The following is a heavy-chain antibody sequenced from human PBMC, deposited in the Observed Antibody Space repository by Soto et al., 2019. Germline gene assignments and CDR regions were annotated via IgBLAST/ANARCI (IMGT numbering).Heavy chain of an antibody. CDR2: IKSKTDGGTT. CDR3: TTDESSYDYVWGRYRYKGGYFDY. D-gene: IGHD3-16*02. V-gene: IGHV3-15*01. CDR1: GFTFSNAW. Sequence: EVQLVESGGGLVKPGGSLRLSCAASGFTFSNAWMSWVRQAPGKGLEWVGRIKSKTDGGTTDYAAPVKGRFTISRDESKNTVYLQMNSLKTEDTAVYYCTTDESSYDYVWGRYRYKGGYFDYWGQGTLVTVSS. J-gene: IGHJ4*02.